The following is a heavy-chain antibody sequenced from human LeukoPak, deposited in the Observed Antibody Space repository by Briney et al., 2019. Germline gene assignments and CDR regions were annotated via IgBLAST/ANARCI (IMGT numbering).Heavy chain of an antibody. CDR3: AKVGVLLWFGELSGGLN. J-gene: IGHJ4*02. Sequence: PGGSLRLSCAASGFTFRNYEMNWVRQAPGKGLEWVSYISNSGSTTYYADSVRGRFTISRDNAKNTLYLQMNSLRAEDTAVYYCAKVGVLLWFGELSGGLNWGQGTLVTVSS. D-gene: IGHD3-10*01. CDR1: GFTFRNYE. V-gene: IGHV3-48*03. CDR2: ISNSGSTT.